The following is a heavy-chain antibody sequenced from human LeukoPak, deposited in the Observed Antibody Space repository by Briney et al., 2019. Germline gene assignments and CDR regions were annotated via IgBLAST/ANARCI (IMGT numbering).Heavy chain of an antibody. J-gene: IGHJ4*02. D-gene: IGHD5-18*01. CDR2: INPNSGGT. CDR1: GYTFTGYY. Sequence: ASVKVSRKASGYTFTGYYMHWVRQAPGQGLEWMGWINPNSGGTNYAQKFQGRVTMTRDTSISTAYMELSRLRSDDTAVYYCARGPPYSYGYGDYWGQGTLVTVSS. V-gene: IGHV1-2*02. CDR3: ARGPPYSYGYGDY.